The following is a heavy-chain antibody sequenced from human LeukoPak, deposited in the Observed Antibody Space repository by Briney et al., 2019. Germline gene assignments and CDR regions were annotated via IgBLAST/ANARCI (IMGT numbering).Heavy chain of an antibody. V-gene: IGHV4-59*01. Sequence: SETLSLTCTVSGGSISTYSWTWIRQPPGKGLEWIGNIYYSGSTNYNPSLKSRVTISIDTSKNQFSLKVSSVTAADTAVYYCARAHSSGWPHMFDPWGQGALVTVPS. D-gene: IGHD6-19*01. CDR1: GGSISTYS. CDR2: IYYSGST. CDR3: ARAHSSGWPHMFDP. J-gene: IGHJ5*02.